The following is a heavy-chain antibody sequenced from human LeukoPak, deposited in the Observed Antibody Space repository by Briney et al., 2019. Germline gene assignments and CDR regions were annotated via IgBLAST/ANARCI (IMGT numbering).Heavy chain of an antibody. V-gene: IGHV3-33*06. CDR3: AKDLHSPGL. CDR1: GFIFSTYG. Sequence: PGRSLRLSCAASGFIFSTYGMHWVRQAPGKGLEWVAIIWYDGSNEYYADSVKGRFTISRDNSKSALDLQLNSLRGEDTAVYYCAKDLHSPGLWGQGTLVTVSS. D-gene: IGHD6-13*01. CDR2: IWYDGSNE. J-gene: IGHJ1*01.